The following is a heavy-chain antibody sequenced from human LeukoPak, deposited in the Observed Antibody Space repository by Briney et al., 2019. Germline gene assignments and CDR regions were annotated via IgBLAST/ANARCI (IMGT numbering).Heavy chain of an antibody. V-gene: IGHV3-9*01. CDR3: ARDRIAVAGYHFDY. CDR2: ISWNTGNI. CDR1: GFTFDDCA. Sequence: PGGSLRLSCAASGFTFDDCAVHWVRQAPGKGLEWVSGISWNTGNIGYADSVKGRFTISRDNAKNSLYLQMNSLRAEDTAVYYCARDRIAVAGYHFDYWGQGTLVTVSS. J-gene: IGHJ4*02. D-gene: IGHD6-19*01.